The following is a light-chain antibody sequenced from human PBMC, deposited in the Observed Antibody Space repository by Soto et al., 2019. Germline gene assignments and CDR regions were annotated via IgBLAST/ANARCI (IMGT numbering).Light chain of an antibody. Sequence: IMMTQSPAIPSLSPEERATLSCRASQSVGSNLAWYQQKRGQAPRLLIYAASPRATGIPARFIGNGSGTEFTLTISSLDSEDFAVYYCQQYNNWWTFGQGTKVDI. CDR1: QSVGSN. CDR2: AAS. J-gene: IGKJ1*01. CDR3: QQYNNWWT. V-gene: IGKV3D-15*01.